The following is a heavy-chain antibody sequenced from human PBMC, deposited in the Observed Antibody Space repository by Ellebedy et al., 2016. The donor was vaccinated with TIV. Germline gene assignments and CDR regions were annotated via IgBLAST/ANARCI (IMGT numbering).Heavy chain of an antibody. V-gene: IGHV4-59*01. J-gene: IGHJ4*02. CDR3: ARVPVGATYFDY. Sequence: SETLSLTCTVSGGSISTYYWSWSRQPPGKGLEWIGYIYYSGTTNYNPSLKSRVTISVDTSKNQFSLKLSSVTAADTAVYYCARVPVGATYFDYWGQGTLVTVSS. CDR2: IYYSGTT. D-gene: IGHD1-26*01. CDR1: GGSISTYY.